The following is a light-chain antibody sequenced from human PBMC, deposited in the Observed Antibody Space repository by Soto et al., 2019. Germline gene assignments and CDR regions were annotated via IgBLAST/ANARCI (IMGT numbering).Light chain of an antibody. CDR3: SSFASTHTYV. CDR2: EVN. CDR1: SSDVAFYNH. Sequence: ALTQPASVSGSPGQSITISCTGTSSDVAFYNHVSWYQQHPGKAPKLLIYEVNNRPSGVSHRFSRSKSGNTASLTISGLQAEDEADYYCSSFASTHTYVFGTGTKVTVL. V-gene: IGLV2-14*01. J-gene: IGLJ1*01.